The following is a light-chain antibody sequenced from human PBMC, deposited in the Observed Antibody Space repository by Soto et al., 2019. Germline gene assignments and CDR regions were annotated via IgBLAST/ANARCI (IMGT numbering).Light chain of an antibody. CDR3: QQRSNWPPT. Sequence: EIVMTQSPATLSVSPGERATLSFRASQSVSSNLAWYQQKPGQAPRLLIYDASNRATGIPARFSGSGSGTDFTLTISSLQSEDFAVYYCQQRSNWPPTFGQGTKVDIK. CDR2: DAS. J-gene: IGKJ1*01. CDR1: QSVSSN. V-gene: IGKV3-11*01.